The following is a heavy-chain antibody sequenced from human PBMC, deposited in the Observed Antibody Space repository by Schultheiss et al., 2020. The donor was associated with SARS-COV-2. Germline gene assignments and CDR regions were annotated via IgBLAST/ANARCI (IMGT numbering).Heavy chain of an antibody. CDR1: GGSFSGYY. CDR3: ARRRAAAFDY. V-gene: IGHV4-59*08. CDR2: IYYSGST. D-gene: IGHD6-13*01. J-gene: IGHJ4*02. Sequence: SETLSLTCAVYGGSFSGYYWSWIRQPAGKGLEWIGYIYYSGSTNYNPSLKSRVTISVDTSKNQFSLKLSSVTAADTAVYYCARRRAAAFDYWGQGTLVTVSS.